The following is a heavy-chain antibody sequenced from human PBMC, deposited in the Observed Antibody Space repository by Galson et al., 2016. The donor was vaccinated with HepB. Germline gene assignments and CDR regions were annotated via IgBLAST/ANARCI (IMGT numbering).Heavy chain of an antibody. D-gene: IGHD3-22*01. Sequence: SLRLSCAVSGFTFNKYWVSWVRQAPGKGLEWVANINEDGDERHFVDSVKGRFTISSDNAKNSLYRQMNSLRAEHTAIYYCARYLYYDRPNFYPGVFDYWGQGTLVAVSS. V-gene: IGHV3-7*03. CDR1: GFTFNKYW. J-gene: IGHJ4*02. CDR2: INEDGDER. CDR3: ARYLYYDRPNFYPGVFDY.